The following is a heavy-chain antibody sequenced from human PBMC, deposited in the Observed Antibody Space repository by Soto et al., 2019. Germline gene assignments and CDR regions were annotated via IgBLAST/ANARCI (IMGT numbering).Heavy chain of an antibody. CDR1: GFTFSSYW. D-gene: IGHD3-9*01. CDR2: MNQHGSDI. J-gene: IGHJ4*02. Sequence: EVQLVESGGDLVQPWGSLRLSCAASGFTFSSYWMAWVRQSPGKGLEWGASMNQHGSDIQYVDSVRGRFTISRENSRNILYLLMNNHRDTDTVIYCFAPDTYFPATWYRAHGNRGQGTLVTFS. CDR3: APDTYFPATWYRAHGN. V-gene: IGHV3-7*03.